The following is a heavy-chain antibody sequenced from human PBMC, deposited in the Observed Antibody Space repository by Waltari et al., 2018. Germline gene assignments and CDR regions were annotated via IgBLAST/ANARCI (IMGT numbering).Heavy chain of an antibody. J-gene: IGHJ4*02. D-gene: IGHD3-22*01. V-gene: IGHV4-61*02. CDR2: IYTSGST. CDR3: ARVSTYYYDSSGYEVFDY. Sequence: QVQLQESGPGLVKPSQTLSLTCTVSGGSISSGSYYWSWIRQPAGKGLEWIGRIYTSGSTNYNPSLKSRVTISVDTSKNQFSLKLSSVTAADTAVYYCARVSTYYYDSSGYEVFDYWGQGTLVTVSS. CDR1: GGSISSGSYY.